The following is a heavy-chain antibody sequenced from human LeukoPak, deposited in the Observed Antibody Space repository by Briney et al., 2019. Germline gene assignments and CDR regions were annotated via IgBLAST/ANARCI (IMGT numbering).Heavy chain of an antibody. D-gene: IGHD3-3*01. CDR2: IHYTGTT. V-gene: IGHV4-34*01. Sequence: SETLSLTCALYGGSFSSYFWNWIRQPPGKGLEWIAEIHYTGTTNYNPSLKSRVTVSLDRSKNQFSLKLSSVTAADTAVYYCAREVVGYYHYFDYWGQGTLVTVSS. CDR1: GGSFSSYF. CDR3: AREVVGYYHYFDY. J-gene: IGHJ4*02.